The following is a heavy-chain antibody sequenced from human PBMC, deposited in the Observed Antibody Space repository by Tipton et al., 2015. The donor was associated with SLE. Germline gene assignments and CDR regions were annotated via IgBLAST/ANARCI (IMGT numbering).Heavy chain of an antibody. CDR1: GGSISSGGYY. V-gene: IGHV4-61*08. Sequence: LRLSCTVSGGSISSGGYYWSWIRQHPGKGLEWIGYIYYSGSINYNPSLKSRVTISVDTSKNQFSLKLSSVTAADTAVYYCARDLRSMTTVTRGFDLWGRGTLVTVSS. CDR3: ARDLRSMTTVTRGFDL. CDR2: IYYSGSI. J-gene: IGHJ2*01. D-gene: IGHD4-17*01.